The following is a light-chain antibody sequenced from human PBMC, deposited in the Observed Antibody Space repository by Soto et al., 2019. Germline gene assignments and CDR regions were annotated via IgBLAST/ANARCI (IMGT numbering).Light chain of an antibody. V-gene: IGLV3-21*04. CDR1: NIGSKS. J-gene: IGLJ2*01. CDR3: QVWDSSSDPGVV. CDR2: YDS. Sequence: SYELTQPPSVSVAAGKTARITCGGNNIGSKSVHWYQQKPGQAPVLVIYYDSDRPSGIPERFSGSNSGNTATLTISRVEAGDEADYYCQVWDSSSDPGVVFGGGTKLTVL.